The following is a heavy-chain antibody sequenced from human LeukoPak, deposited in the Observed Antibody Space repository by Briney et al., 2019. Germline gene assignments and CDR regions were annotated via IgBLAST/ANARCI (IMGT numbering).Heavy chain of an antibody. CDR2: INPNSGGT. Sequence: ASVKVSCKASGYTFTGYYMHWVRQAPGQGLEWMGWINPNSGGTNYAQKFRGRVTMTRDTSISTAYMELSRLRSDDTVVYYCARKLPSYYDSSGYLTWGQGTLVTVSS. CDR3: ARKLPSYYDSSGYLT. V-gene: IGHV1-2*02. CDR1: GYTFTGYY. D-gene: IGHD3-22*01. J-gene: IGHJ4*02.